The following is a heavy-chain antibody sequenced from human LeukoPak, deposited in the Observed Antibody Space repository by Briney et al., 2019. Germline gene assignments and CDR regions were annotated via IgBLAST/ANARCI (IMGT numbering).Heavy chain of an antibody. CDR2: ISYDGSNK. J-gene: IGHJ6*03. V-gene: IGHV3-30*01. CDR1: GFTFSSYA. CDR3: AREPFWSGYTFYYYYMDV. D-gene: IGHD3-3*01. Sequence: AGGSLRLSCAASGFTFSSYAMHWVRQAPGKGLEWVAVISYDGSNKYYADSVKGRFTISRDNSKNTLYLQMNSLRAEDTAVYYCAREPFWSGYTFYYYYMDVWGKGTTVTVSS.